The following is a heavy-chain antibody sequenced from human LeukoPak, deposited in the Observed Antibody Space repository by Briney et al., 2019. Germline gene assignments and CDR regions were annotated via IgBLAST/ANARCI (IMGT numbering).Heavy chain of an antibody. CDR3: ARVDGSCSGGSCPSGNWFDP. V-gene: IGHV4-4*07. CDR1: GGSISSYY. CDR2: ISTSGST. J-gene: IGHJ5*02. Sequence: SETLSLTCTVSGGSISSYYWSWIRQPAGKGLESIGHISTSGSTNYNPSLKSRVTMSVDTSKNQFSLKLNSVTAADTAVYYCARVDGSCSGGSCPSGNWFDPWGQGTLVTVSS. D-gene: IGHD2-15*01.